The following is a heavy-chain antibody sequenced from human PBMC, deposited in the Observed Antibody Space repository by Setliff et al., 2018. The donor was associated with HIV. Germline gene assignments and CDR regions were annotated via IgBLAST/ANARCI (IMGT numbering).Heavy chain of an antibody. CDR3: ARSPSYRSSWEYYFDY. D-gene: IGHD6-13*01. Sequence: KPSETLSLTCAVSGGSISSRSHYWGWLRQTPGKGLEWIGYIYTSRGTNHNHSLRTRVINSVDTSNQFSLKLSSVTAADAAVYYCARSPSYRSSWEYYFDYWGQGILVTVSS. J-gene: IGHJ4*02. CDR1: GGSISSRSHY. V-gene: IGHV4-61*05. CDR2: IYTSRGT.